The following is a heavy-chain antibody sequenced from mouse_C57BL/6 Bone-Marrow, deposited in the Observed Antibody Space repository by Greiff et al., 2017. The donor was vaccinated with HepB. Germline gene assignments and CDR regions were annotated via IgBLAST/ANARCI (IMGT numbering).Heavy chain of an antibody. CDR1: GFTFSSYG. CDR2: ISSGGSYT. CDR3: ARHGGGYYDWYFDV. J-gene: IGHJ1*03. Sequence: DVKLVESGGDLVKPGGSLKLSCAASGFTFSSYGMSWVRQTPDKRLEWVATISSGGSYTYYPDTVKGRFTISRDNAKNTLYLQMSSLKSEDTAMYYCARHGGGYYDWYFDVWGTGTTVTVSS. V-gene: IGHV5-6*02. D-gene: IGHD2-3*01.